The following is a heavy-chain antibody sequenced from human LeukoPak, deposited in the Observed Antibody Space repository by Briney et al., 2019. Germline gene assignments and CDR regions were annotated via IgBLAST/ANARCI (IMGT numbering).Heavy chain of an antibody. CDR3: ARGGSTTWRIGYYFDY. CDR1: GGSINGYY. Sequence: LETLSLTCTVSGGSINGYYWNWTRPSPRQGLECIGFIYSAGSTNYNPSLKSRGAISVDTSQNQFSLKLSSVTAADTAVYYCARGGSTTWRIGYYFDYWGQGALVTVSS. J-gene: IGHJ4*02. CDR2: IYSAGST. D-gene: IGHD6-13*01. V-gene: IGHV4-59*01.